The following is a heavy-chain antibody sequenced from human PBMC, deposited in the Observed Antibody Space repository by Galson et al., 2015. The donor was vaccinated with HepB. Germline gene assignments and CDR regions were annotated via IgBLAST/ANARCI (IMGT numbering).Heavy chain of an antibody. CDR1: GFTFGDYA. Sequence: SLRLSCAASGFTFGDYAMSWFRQAPGKGLEWVGFIRSKAYGGTTEYAASVKGRFTISRDDSKSIAYLQMNSLKTEDTAVYYCVRATYDYGDYGIDYWGQGTLVTVSS. V-gene: IGHV3-49*03. D-gene: IGHD4-17*01. CDR2: IRSKAYGGTT. J-gene: IGHJ4*02. CDR3: VRATYDYGDYGIDY.